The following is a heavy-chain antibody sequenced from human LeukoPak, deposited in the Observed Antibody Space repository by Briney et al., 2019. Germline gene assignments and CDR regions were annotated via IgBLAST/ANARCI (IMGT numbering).Heavy chain of an antibody. Sequence: GASVKVSCKASGYTFTSYDISWVRQAPGQGLEWMGGIIPIFGTANYAQKFQGRVTITTDESTSTAYMELSSLRSEDTAVYYCARVGETQYSYAEGDYFDYWGQGTLVTVSS. CDR2: IIPIFGTA. D-gene: IGHD5-18*01. J-gene: IGHJ4*02. V-gene: IGHV1-69*05. CDR3: ARVGETQYSYAEGDYFDY. CDR1: GYTFTSYD.